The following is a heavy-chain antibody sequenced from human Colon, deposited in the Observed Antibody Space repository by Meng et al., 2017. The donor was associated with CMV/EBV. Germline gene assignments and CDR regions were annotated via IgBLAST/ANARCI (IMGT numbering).Heavy chain of an antibody. V-gene: IGHV1-2*02. J-gene: IGHJ4*02. CDR1: GYTFTNYF. CDR3: AREGMSTPSAADS. D-gene: IGHD6-25*01. CDR2: IDPSSGDT. Sequence: ASVKVSCKASGYTFTNYFIHWVRQAPGQGLEWMGWIDPSSGDTNFAQKFQGRVSMTRDTSITTAHMELTSLTSDDTALYYCAREGMSTPSAADSWGQGTLVTVSS.